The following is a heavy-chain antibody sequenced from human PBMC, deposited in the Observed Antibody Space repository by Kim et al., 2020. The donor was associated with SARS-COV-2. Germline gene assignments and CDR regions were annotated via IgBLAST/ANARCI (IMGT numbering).Heavy chain of an antibody. CDR3: AKDPSGTPEAFDI. D-gene: IGHD2-2*01. Sequence: YADAVKGRFTISRDNSKNTLYLQMNSLRAEDTAVYYCAKDPSGTPEAFDIWGQGTMVTVSS. V-gene: IGHV3-30*02. J-gene: IGHJ3*02.